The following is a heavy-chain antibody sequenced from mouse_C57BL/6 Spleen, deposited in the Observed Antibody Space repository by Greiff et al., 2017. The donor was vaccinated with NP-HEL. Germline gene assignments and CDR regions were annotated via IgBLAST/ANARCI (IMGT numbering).Heavy chain of an antibody. CDR2: IDPSDSYT. V-gene: IGHV1-69*01. D-gene: IGHD1-1*01. J-gene: IGHJ2*01. CDR3: ARSGTTVVFDY. Sequence: QVQLQQSGAELVMPGASVKLSCKASGYTFTSYWMHWVKQRPGQGLEWIGEIDPSDSYTNYNQKFKGKSTLTVDKSSSTAYMQLSSLTSEDSAVYYCARSGTTVVFDYWGQGTTLTVSS. CDR1: GYTFTSYW.